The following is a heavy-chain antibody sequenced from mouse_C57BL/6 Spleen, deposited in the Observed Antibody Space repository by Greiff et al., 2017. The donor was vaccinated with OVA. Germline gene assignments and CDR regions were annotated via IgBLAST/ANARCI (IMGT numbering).Heavy chain of an antibody. D-gene: IGHD1-1*01. Sequence: EVQLQQSGAELVRPGASVKLSCTASGFNIKDDYMHWVKQRPEQGLEWIGWIDPENGDTEYASKFQGKAPITADTSSNTAYLQLSSLTSEDTAVYYCTTYYFAWFADWGQGTLVTVSA. CDR1: GFNIKDDY. V-gene: IGHV14-4*01. CDR3: TTYYFAWFAD. CDR2: IDPENGDT. J-gene: IGHJ3*01.